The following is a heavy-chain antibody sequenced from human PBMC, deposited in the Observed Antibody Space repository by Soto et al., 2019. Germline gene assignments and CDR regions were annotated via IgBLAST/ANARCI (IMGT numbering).Heavy chain of an antibody. Sequence: QITLKESGPTLVKPTQTLTLTCTFSGFSLSTSGVGVGWIRQPPGKALEWLALIYWDDDKRYSPSLKSRLTITKDTSKNQVVLTMTNMDPVDTATYYCAHSPLNDSNYDYYYGMDVWGQGTTVTVSS. CDR2: IYWDDDK. CDR3: AHSPLNDSNYDYYYGMDV. V-gene: IGHV2-5*02. J-gene: IGHJ6*02. D-gene: IGHD4-4*01. CDR1: GFSLSTSGVG.